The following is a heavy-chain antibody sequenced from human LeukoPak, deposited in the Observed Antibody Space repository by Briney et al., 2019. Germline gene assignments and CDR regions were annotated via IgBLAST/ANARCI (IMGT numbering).Heavy chain of an antibody. Sequence: GGSLRLSCAASGFTFSSYSMNWVRQAPGKGLEWVSSISRSSSYIYYADSVKGRFTISRDNARNSLYLQMNSLRAEDTAVYYCARDGDIVVVPAAMRGFDYWGQGTLVTVSS. CDR3: ARDGDIVVVPAAMRGFDY. J-gene: IGHJ4*02. CDR1: GFTFSSYS. V-gene: IGHV3-21*01. CDR2: ISRSSSYI. D-gene: IGHD2-2*01.